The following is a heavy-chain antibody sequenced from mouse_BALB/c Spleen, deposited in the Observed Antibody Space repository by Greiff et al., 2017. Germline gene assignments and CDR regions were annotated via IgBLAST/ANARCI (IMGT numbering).Heavy chain of an antibody. J-gene: IGHJ1*01. CDR3: ARHGLYYGNGYFDV. CDR2: ISSGGSYT. D-gene: IGHD2-1*01. CDR1: GFTFSSYG. V-gene: IGHV5-6*01. Sequence: EVQLVESGGDLVKPGGSLKLSCAASGFTFSSYGMSWVRQTPDKRLEWVATISSGGSYTYYPDSVKGRFTISRDNAKNTLYLQRSSLKSEDTAMYYCARHGLYYGNGYFDVWGAGTTVTVSS.